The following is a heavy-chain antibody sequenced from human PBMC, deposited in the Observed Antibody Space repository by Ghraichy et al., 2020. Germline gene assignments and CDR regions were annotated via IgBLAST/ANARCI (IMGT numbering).Heavy chain of an antibody. CDR1: GYTFIDYY. Sequence: ASVKVSCKASGYTFIDYYLHWVRQAPGQGLEWMGRINPISGGPDYAQIFQGRVTITKDTSVSTTYMELTRLTSDDTAVYYCAREVDGSGTYHFDYWGQGSLVTVSS. CDR2: INPISGGP. D-gene: IGHD3-10*01. CDR3: AREVDGSGTYHFDY. V-gene: IGHV1-2*06. J-gene: IGHJ4*02.